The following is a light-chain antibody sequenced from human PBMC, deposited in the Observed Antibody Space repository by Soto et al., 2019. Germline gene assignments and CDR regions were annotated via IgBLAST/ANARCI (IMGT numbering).Light chain of an antibody. CDR3: QQRSDWPWT. J-gene: IGKJ1*01. V-gene: IGKV3-11*01. CDR1: QSVSSY. Sequence: EIVFTQSPATLSLSPGERATLSCRASQSVSSYLAWYPQKPGQAPRPLIYDSSNREAGIPARFSGSGAGTEFTRTVSSLEPEDVVVDYCQQRSDWPWTFGQGTKVDIK. CDR2: DSS.